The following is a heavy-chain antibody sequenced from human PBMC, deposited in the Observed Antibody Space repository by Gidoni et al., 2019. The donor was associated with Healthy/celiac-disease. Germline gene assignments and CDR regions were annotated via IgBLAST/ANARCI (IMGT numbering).Heavy chain of an antibody. D-gene: IGHD2-21*02. CDR1: GFSLSNARMG. CDR2: IFSNDEK. J-gene: IGHJ3*02. Sequence: QVTLKESGPVLVKPTETLTLTCTASGFSLSNARMGVSWIRQPPGKALEWLAHIFSNDEKSYSTSLKSRLTISKDTSKSQVVLTMTNMDPVDTATYYCARWYGGNSYIAFDIWGQGTMVTVSS. V-gene: IGHV2-26*01. CDR3: ARWYGGNSYIAFDI.